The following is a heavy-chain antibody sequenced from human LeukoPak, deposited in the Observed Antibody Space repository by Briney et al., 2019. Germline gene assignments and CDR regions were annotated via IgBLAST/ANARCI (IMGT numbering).Heavy chain of an antibody. J-gene: IGHJ3*02. D-gene: IGHD4-23*01. CDR3: ARDRWSNACDI. V-gene: IGHV3-21*01. Sequence: GGSLRLSCAASGFTFSSYSMNWVRQAPGKGLEWVSSITSSSSYIYYADSVKGRFTISRDNARNSLYLQMNSLRAEDTAVYYCARDRWSNACDIWGEETMLTVSS. CDR2: ITSSSSYI. CDR1: GFTFSSYS.